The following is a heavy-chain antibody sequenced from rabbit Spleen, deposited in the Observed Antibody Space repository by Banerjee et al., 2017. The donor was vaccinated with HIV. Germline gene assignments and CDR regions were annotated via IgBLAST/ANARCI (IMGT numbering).Heavy chain of an antibody. D-gene: IGHD6-1*01. J-gene: IGHJ4*01. CDR1: GVSLNDKDV. V-gene: IGHV1S43*01. CDR3: AGGGAFGYAGYAFAAGFNL. CDR2: INTGSGDT. Sequence: QSLEESGGGLVKPEGSLTLTCKASGVSLNDKDVMCWVRQAPGKGLEWIACINTGSGDTYFATWVNGRFTISTSTSLNTVDLKMTSLTAADTATYFCAGGGAFGYAGYAFAAGFNLWGPGTLVTVS.